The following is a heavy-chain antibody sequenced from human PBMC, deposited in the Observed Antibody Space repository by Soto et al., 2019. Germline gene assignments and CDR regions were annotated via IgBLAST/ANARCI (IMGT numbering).Heavy chain of an antibody. Sequence: QVQLVQSGAEVKKPGASVKVSCKASGYIFTSYGITWVRQAPGQGLEWMGWISAYNGNTNFAQKLQGRVTMTTDTSTDTAYMELRSLRSDDTAVHYCARDQSSGYSGYYYGMDVWGQGTTVTVSS. D-gene: IGHD3-22*01. J-gene: IGHJ6*02. V-gene: IGHV1-18*01. CDR1: GYIFTSYG. CDR3: ARDQSSGYSGYYYGMDV. CDR2: ISAYNGNT.